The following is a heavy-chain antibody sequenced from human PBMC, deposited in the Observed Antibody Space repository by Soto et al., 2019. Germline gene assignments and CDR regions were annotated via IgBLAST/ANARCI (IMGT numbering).Heavy chain of an antibody. J-gene: IGHJ6*03. V-gene: IGHV1-8*01. Sequence: ASVKVSCKASGYTFTSYDINWVRQATGQGLEWMGWMNPNSGNTGYAQKFQGRVTMTRNTSISTAYMELSSLRSEDTAVYFCARRNRKPQDFWSGYLRPRDYYYMDFWGKGTMVTVSS. D-gene: IGHD3-3*01. CDR3: ARRNRKPQDFWSGYLRPRDYYYMDF. CDR2: MNPNSGNT. CDR1: GYTFTSYD.